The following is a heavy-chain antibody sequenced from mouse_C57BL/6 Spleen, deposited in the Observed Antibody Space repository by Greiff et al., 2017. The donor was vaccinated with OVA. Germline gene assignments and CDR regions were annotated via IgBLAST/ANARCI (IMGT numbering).Heavy chain of an antibody. V-gene: IGHV7-1*01. J-gene: IGHJ1*03. Sequence: EVKVVESGGGLVQSGRSLRLSCATSGFTFSDFYMEWVRQAPGKGLEWIAASRNKANDYTTEYSASVKGRFIVSRDTSQSILYLQMNALRAEDTAIYYCARASNWQGYFDVWGTGTTVTVSS. CDR2: SRNKANDYTT. CDR1: GFTFSDFY. CDR3: ARASNWQGYFDV. D-gene: IGHD4-1*01.